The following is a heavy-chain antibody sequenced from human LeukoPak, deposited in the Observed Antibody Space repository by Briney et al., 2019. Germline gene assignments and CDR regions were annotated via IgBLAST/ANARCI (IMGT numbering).Heavy chain of an antibody. Sequence: SETLSLTCAVSGGSISSGGYSWSWIRQPPGKGLEWIGYIYHSGSTYYNPSLKSRVTISVDRSKNQFSLKLSSVTAADTAVYYCARADCGGDCYLFYWGQGTLVTVSS. V-gene: IGHV4-30-2*01. D-gene: IGHD2-21*02. CDR3: ARADCGGDCYLFY. CDR2: IYHSGST. CDR1: GGSISSGGYS. J-gene: IGHJ4*02.